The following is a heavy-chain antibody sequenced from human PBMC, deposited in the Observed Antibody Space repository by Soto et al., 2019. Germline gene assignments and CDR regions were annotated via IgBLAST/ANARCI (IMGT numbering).Heavy chain of an antibody. D-gene: IGHD3-3*01. CDR3: ARTRLLEWSPDNYYYYGMDV. CDR2: IYHSGST. Sequence: SETLSLTCAVSGGSISSSNWWSWVRQPPGKGLEWIGEIYHSGSTNYNPSLKSRVTISVDKSKNQFSLKLSSVTAADTAVYYCARTRLLEWSPDNYYYYGMDVWGQGTTVTVLL. CDR1: GGSISSSNW. V-gene: IGHV4-4*02. J-gene: IGHJ6*02.